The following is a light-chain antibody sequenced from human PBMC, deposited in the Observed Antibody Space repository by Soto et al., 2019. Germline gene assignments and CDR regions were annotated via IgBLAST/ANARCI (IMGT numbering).Light chain of an antibody. Sequence: EIVLTQSPGTLSLSPGERATLSCRASQSVSSSYVAWYQQKPGQAPRLLIYDASSRATGIPDRFSGSESGTDFTLTISSLEPEDFAVYYCQQYGSSPWTFGQGTMVEVK. V-gene: IGKV3-20*01. CDR1: QSVSSSY. CDR2: DAS. J-gene: IGKJ1*01. CDR3: QQYGSSPWT.